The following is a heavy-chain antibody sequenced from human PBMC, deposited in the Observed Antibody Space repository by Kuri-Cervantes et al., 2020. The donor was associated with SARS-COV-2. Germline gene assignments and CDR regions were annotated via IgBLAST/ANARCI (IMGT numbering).Heavy chain of an antibody. CDR1: GGSISSSSYY. J-gene: IGHJ6*02. V-gene: IGHV4-39*01. CDR2: IYYSGST. D-gene: IGHD3-3*01. CDR3: ARALDGVVTRYYYYYGMDV. Sequence: GSLRLSCTVSGGSISSSSYYWGWIRQPPGKGLEWIGSIYYSGSTYYNPSLKSRVTISVDTSKNQFSLKLSSVTAADTAVYYCARALDGVVTRYYYYYGMDVWGQGTAVTVSS.